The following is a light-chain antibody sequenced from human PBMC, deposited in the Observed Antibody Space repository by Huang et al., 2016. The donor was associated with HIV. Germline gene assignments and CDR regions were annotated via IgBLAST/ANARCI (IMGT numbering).Light chain of an antibody. V-gene: IGKV3-15*01. J-gene: IGKJ2*01. CDR3: QQYDNWPYT. CDR1: PSVSSH. Sequence: EIMMTQSPATLSVSPGESATLSCRASPSVSSHLAWYQQKPGQAPRLLIYGASTRATGIPARFTGSGSGTEFTLTISSLQSEDFAVYCCQQYDNWPYTFGQGTKLEIK. CDR2: GAS.